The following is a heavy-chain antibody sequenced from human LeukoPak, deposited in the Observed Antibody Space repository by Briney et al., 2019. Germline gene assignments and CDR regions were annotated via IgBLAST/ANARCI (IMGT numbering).Heavy chain of an antibody. CDR2: ISSSGSNT. V-gene: IGHV3-23*01. CDR1: GFTFSTYA. CDR3: ARHSRGRWLLFDY. D-gene: IGHD2-21*02. Sequence: GGSLRLSCAASGFTFSTYAMNWVRQAPGKGLEWDSGISSSGSNTYYADSVKGRFTISRDNSNNTLYLQMNSLRAEDTAVYYCARHSRGRWLLFDYWGQGTLVTV. J-gene: IGHJ4*02.